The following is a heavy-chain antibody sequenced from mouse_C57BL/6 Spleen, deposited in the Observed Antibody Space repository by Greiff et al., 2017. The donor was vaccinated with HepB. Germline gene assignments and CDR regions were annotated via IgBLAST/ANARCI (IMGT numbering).Heavy chain of an antibody. J-gene: IGHJ1*03. V-gene: IGHV1-18*01. CDR2: INPNNGGT. CDR3: ARHYGSRGGYFDV. D-gene: IGHD1-1*01. CDR1: GYTFTDYN. Sequence: VQLQQSGPELVKPGASVKLPCKASGYTFTDYNMDWVKQSHGKSLEWIGDINPNNGGTIYNQKFKGKATLTVDKSSSTAYMELRSLTSEDTAVYYCARHYGSRGGYFDVWGTGTTVTVSS.